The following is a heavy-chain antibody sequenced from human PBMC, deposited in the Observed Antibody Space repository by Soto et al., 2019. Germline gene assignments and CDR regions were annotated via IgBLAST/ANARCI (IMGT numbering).Heavy chain of an antibody. J-gene: IGHJ6*02. CDR3: ASSSRRYYYDSSTHFYYYGMDV. CDR1: GGTFSSYA. V-gene: IGHV1-69*06. CDR2: IIPIFGTA. Sequence: GASVKVSCKASGGTFSSYAISWVRQAPGQGLEWMGGIIPIFGTANYAQKFQGRVTITADKSTSTAYMELSSLRSEDTAVYYCASSSRRYYYDSSTHFYYYGMDVWGQGTTVTVSS. D-gene: IGHD3-22*01.